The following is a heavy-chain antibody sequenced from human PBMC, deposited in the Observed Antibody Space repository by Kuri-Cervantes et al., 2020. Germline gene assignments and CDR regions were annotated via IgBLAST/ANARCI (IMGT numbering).Heavy chain of an antibody. Sequence: GGSLRLSCAASGFTFSSYAMHWVRQAPGKGLEWVAVISYDGSNKYYADSVKGRFTISRDNAKKSLYLQMNSLRGEDTAVYYCARAHYYGSGSLSWFDPWGQGTLVTVSS. CDR1: GFTFSSYA. J-gene: IGHJ5*02. V-gene: IGHV3-30-3*01. CDR2: ISYDGSNK. D-gene: IGHD3-10*01. CDR3: ARAHYYGSGSLSWFDP.